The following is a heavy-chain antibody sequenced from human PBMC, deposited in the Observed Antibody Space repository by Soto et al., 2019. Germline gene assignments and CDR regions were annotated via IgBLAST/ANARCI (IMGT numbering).Heavy chain of an antibody. CDR1: GGSISSSSYY. CDR3: ARGLYDFWSGYQGAGYYGMDV. D-gene: IGHD3-3*01. J-gene: IGHJ6*02. V-gene: IGHV4-39*01. Sequence: QLQLQESGPGLVKPSETLSLTCTVSGGSISSSSYYWGWIRQPPGKGLEWIGSIYYSGSTYYNPSPKGRVTISVDTSKNQFSLKLSSVTAADTAVYYCARGLYDFWSGYQGAGYYGMDVWGQGTTVTVSS. CDR2: IYYSGST.